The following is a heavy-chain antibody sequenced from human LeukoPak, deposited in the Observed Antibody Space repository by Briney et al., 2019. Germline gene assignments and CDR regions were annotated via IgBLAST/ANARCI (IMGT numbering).Heavy chain of an antibody. D-gene: IGHD3-10*01. CDR1: GFTFSSRDW. V-gene: IGHV3-53*01. Sequence: PGGSLRLSCVASGFTFSSRDWMTWVRQAPGKGLEWVSVIYSGGSTYYADSVKGRFTISRDNSKNTLYLQMNSLRAEDTAVYYCAREQYYYGSGSYSHFDYWGQGTLVTVSS. CDR3: AREQYYYGSGSYSHFDY. CDR2: IYSGGST. J-gene: IGHJ4*02.